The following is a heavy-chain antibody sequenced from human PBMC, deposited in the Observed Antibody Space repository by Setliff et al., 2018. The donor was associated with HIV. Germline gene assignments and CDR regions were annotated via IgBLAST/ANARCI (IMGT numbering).Heavy chain of an antibody. Sequence: PSETLSLTCTVSGGPISRSSYYWAWIRQPPGKGLEWIGNIFYSGHTFYSPSLRSRVTISVDTSKNQFSLKLSSVTAADTAVYYCARGVAAAGLWGQGTLVTVSS. CDR2: IFYSGHT. J-gene: IGHJ4*02. V-gene: IGHV4-39*07. D-gene: IGHD6-13*01. CDR1: GGPISRSSYY. CDR3: ARGVAAAGL.